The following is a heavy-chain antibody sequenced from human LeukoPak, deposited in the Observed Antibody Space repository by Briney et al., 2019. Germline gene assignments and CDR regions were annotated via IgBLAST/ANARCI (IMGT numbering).Heavy chain of an antibody. J-gene: IGHJ3*02. CDR1: GFTFSSYA. CDR3: ARDPKPYSSSNAFDI. D-gene: IGHD6-6*01. CDR2: ISGSGGST. V-gene: IGHV3-23*01. Sequence: GGSLRLSCAASGFTFSSYAMSWVRQAPGKGLEWVSAISGSGGSTYYADSVKGRFTISRDNSKNTLYLQMNSLRAEDTAVYYCARDPKPYSSSNAFDIWGQGTMVTVSS.